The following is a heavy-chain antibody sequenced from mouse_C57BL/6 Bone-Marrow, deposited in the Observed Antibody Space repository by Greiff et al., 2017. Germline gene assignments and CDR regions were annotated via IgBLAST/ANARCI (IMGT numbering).Heavy chain of an antibody. J-gene: IGHJ3*01. V-gene: IGHV1-69*01. CDR1: GYTFTSYW. CDR2: IDPSDSDT. D-gene: IGHD1-1*01. CDR3: AREEFNNDESSPAWFAY. Sequence: QVQLQQPGAELVMPGASVKLSCKASGYTFTSYWMHWVKQRPGQGLEWIGEIDPSDSDTNYNQKFKGKSTLTVDKSSSTAYMQLSSLTSEDSAVYYFAREEFNNDESSPAWFAYWGQGTLVTVSA.